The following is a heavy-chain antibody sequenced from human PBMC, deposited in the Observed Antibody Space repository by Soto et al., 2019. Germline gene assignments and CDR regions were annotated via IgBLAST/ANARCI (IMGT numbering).Heavy chain of an antibody. V-gene: IGHV1-69*13. D-gene: IGHD2-21*02. Sequence: SVKVSCKASGGTFSSYAISWVRQAPGQGLEWMGGIIPIFGTANYAQKFQGRVTITADESTSTAYMELSSLRSEDTAVYYRARCTYCGGDCYHQFDYWGQGTLVTVSS. CDR3: ARCTYCGGDCYHQFDY. CDR1: GGTFSSYA. CDR2: IIPIFGTA. J-gene: IGHJ4*02.